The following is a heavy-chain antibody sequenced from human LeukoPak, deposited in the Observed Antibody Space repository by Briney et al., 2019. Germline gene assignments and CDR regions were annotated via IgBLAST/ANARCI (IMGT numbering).Heavy chain of an antibody. Sequence: SETLSLTCAVYGGSFSAYYWSWIRQPPGKGLEWIGEINHSGSTNYNPSLKSRVTISVDTSKNQFSLKLSSVTAADTAVYYCARVGSSGWHPGFDYWGQGTLVTVSP. V-gene: IGHV4-34*01. J-gene: IGHJ4*02. CDR1: GGSFSAYY. CDR3: ARVGSSGWHPGFDY. CDR2: INHSGST. D-gene: IGHD6-19*01.